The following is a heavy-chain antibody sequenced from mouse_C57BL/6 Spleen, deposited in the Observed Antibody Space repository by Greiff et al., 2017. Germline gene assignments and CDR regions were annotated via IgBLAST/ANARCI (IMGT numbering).Heavy chain of an antibody. CDR2: IYPGSGNT. D-gene: IGHD2-2*01. J-gene: IGHJ4*01. CDR3: ARSTMVNYAMDY. V-gene: IGHV1-76*01. Sequence: QVQLQQSGAELVRPGASVKLSCKASGYTFTDYYINWVKQRPGQGLEWIARIYPGSGNTYYNEKFKGKATLTAEKSSSTAYMQLSILTSEDSAVYFCARSTMVNYAMDYWGQGTSVTVSS. CDR1: GYTFTDYY.